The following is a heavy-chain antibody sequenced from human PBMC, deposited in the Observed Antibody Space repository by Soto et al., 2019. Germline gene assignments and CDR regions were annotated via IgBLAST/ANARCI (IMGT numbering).Heavy chain of an antibody. D-gene: IGHD3-3*01. CDR1: GFTFSSYW. V-gene: IGHV3-74*01. CDR3: ARGTYYDFWSGYYGGGYYFDY. CDR2: INSDGSST. J-gene: IGHJ4*02. Sequence: PGGSLRLSCAASGFTFSSYWMHWVRQAPGKGLVWVSRINSDGSSTSYADSVEGRFTISRDNAKNTLYLQMNSLRAEDTAVYYCARGTYYDFWSGYYGGGYYFDYWGQGTLVTVS.